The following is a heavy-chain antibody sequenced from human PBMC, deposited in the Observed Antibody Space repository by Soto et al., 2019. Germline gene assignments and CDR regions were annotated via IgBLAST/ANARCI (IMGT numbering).Heavy chain of an antibody. D-gene: IGHD3-10*01. CDR2: FDPEDGET. J-gene: IGHJ4*02. Sequence: GPSVKVSCKVSGYTLTELSMHWVRQAPGKGLEWMGGFDPEDGETIYAQKFQGRVTMTEDTSTDTAYMELSSLRSEDTAVYYCARGPYYYGSGSYYWGDYWGQGTLVTVSS. CDR3: ARGPYYYGSGSYYWGDY. V-gene: IGHV1-24*01. CDR1: GYTLTELS.